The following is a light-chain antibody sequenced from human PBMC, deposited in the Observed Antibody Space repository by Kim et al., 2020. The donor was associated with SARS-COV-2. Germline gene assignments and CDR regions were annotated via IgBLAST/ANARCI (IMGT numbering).Light chain of an antibody. CDR1: SLRSYY. CDR3: NSRDSNDNVV. J-gene: IGLJ2*01. CDR2: GKN. V-gene: IGLV3-19*01. Sequence: VALGQTVRLTCQGDSLRSYYATWYQQKPVQAPILVIYGKNNRPSGIPDRFSGSSSGNTASLTITGTQAGDEADYYCNSRDSNDNVVFGGGTKLTVL.